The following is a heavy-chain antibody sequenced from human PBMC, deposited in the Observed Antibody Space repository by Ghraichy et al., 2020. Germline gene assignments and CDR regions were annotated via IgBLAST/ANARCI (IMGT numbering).Heavy chain of an antibody. CDR1: GGSISSSSYY. CDR3: ARLAARQYYFDY. D-gene: IGHD6-6*01. J-gene: IGHJ4*02. Sequence: SQTLSLTCTVSGGSISSSSYYWGWIRQPPGKGLEWIGSIYYSGSTYYNPSLKSRVTISVDTSKNQFSLKLSSVTAADTAVYYCARLAARQYYFDYWGQGTLVTVSS. V-gene: IGHV4-39*07. CDR2: IYYSGST.